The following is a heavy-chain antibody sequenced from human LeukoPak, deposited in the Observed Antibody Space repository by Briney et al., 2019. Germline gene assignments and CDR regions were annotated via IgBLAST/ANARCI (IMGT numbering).Heavy chain of an antibody. V-gene: IGHV1-2*02. D-gene: IGHD1-26*01. CDR2: INPNSGGT. J-gene: IGHJ3*02. Sequence: ASVKVSCKTSGYTFSDYYIHWVRQAPGQGLEWMGWINPNSGGTNYAQKFQGRVTMTRDTSISTAYMELSRLRSDGAAVYYCARDRSRSGSYRDAFDIWGQGTMVTVS. CDR1: GYTFSDYY. CDR3: ARDRSRSGSYRDAFDI.